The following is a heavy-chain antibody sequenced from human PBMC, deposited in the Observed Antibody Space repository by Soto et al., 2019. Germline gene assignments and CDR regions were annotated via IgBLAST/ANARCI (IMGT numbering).Heavy chain of an antibody. CDR3: ARESDHRRDYNYYGMDV. Sequence: QVHLVESGGGVVQPGRSLRLSCVASGFSFSSFGFHWVRQIPGKGLEWVAFISYDARNDHYIDSVKGRWSISRDNIKNTVYLQMDSLRGEDTAEYFCARESDHRRDYNYYGMDVWGQGTTVIVSS. CDR1: GFSFSSFG. J-gene: IGHJ6*02. CDR2: ISYDARND. V-gene: IGHV3-30*03.